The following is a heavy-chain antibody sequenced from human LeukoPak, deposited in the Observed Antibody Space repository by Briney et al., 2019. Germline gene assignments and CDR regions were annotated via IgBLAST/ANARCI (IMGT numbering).Heavy chain of an antibody. V-gene: IGHV4-59*11. Sequence: SETLSLTCTVSGGSISSHYWSWLRQPPGKGLEWIGYIYYSGSTNYNPSLKSRVTISVDTSKNQFSLKLSSVTAADTAVYYCARQAAGRFDYWGQGTLVTVSS. CDR2: IYYSGST. D-gene: IGHD6-13*01. CDR3: ARQAAGRFDY. CDR1: GGSISSHY. J-gene: IGHJ4*02.